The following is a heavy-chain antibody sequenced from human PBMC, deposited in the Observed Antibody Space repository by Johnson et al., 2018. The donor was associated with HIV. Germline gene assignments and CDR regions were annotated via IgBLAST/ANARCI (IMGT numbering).Heavy chain of an antibody. CDR1: GFTVSSNY. J-gene: IGHJ3*02. Sequence: VQLVESGGGLVQPGGSLRLSCAASGFTVSSNYMSWVRQAPGKGLEWVSVIYSGGSTYYADSVKGRFTISRDNSKNTLYLQMNRLRAEDTAVYYCARNGLVPAAKGVAFDIWGQGTMVTGSS. CDR2: IYSGGST. D-gene: IGHD2-2*01. V-gene: IGHV3-66*01. CDR3: ARNGLVPAAKGVAFDI.